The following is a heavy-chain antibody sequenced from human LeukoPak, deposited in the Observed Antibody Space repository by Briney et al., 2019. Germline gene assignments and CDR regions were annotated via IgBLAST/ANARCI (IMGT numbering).Heavy chain of an antibody. J-gene: IGHJ4*02. Sequence: PGGSLRLSCAASGFTFSSYGMHWVRQAPGKGLEWVLGISGSGGSTYYADSVKGRFTISRDNSKNTLYLQMNSLRAEDTAVYYCAKDLSSVITFGGVITFWGQGTLVTVSS. CDR2: ISGSGGST. CDR1: GFTFSSYG. D-gene: IGHD3-16*02. CDR3: AKDLSSVITFGGVITF. V-gene: IGHV3-23*01.